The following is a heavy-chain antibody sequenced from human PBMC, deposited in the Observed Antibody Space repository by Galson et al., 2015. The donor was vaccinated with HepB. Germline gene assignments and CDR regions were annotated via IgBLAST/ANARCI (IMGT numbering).Heavy chain of an antibody. CDR3: ARQLAGISAADTDPTDY. V-gene: IGHV3-21*01. J-gene: IGHJ4*02. Sequence: LRLSCAASGFTFSNYRMNWVRQAPGKGLEWVSSISRSSNYKYYADSVKGRFTIFRDNAKNSLYLQMNSLRAEDTAAYYCARQLAGISAADTDPTDYWGQGTLVTVSS. CDR2: ISRSSNYK. D-gene: IGHD6-13*01. CDR1: GFTFSNYR.